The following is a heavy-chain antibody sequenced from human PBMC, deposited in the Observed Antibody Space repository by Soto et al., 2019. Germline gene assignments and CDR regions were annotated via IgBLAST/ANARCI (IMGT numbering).Heavy chain of an antibody. CDR3: ARDRGYSYSYGMDV. Sequence: QVQLVQSGAEEKKPGASVKVSCKASGYTFTSYAMHWVRQAAGQRLGWMGWINAGNGGTKFSQKFQGRVTITRDTSASTSYMELSSLRSEDTAVYYCARDRGYSYSYGMDVWGQGTTVTVSS. CDR2: INAGNGGT. V-gene: IGHV1-3*05. CDR1: GYTFTSYA. J-gene: IGHJ6*02. D-gene: IGHD5-18*01.